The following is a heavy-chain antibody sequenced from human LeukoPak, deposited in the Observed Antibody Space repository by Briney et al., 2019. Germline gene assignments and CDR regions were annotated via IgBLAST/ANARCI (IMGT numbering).Heavy chain of an antibody. CDR3: AKAGYSDYPYYYYYMDV. J-gene: IGHJ6*03. D-gene: IGHD4-11*01. V-gene: IGHV3-23*01. CDR2: ISGSGGST. Sequence: GGSLRLSCAASGFTFSNYAMSWVRQAPGKGLEWVSVISGSGGSTYYADSVKGRFTISRDNSKNTLYVQMNSLRAEDTAVYYCAKAGYSDYPYYYYYMDVWGKGTTVTVSS. CDR1: GFTFSNYA.